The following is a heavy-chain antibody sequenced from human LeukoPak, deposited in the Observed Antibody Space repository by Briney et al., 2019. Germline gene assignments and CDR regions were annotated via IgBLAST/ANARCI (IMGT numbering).Heavy chain of an antibody. J-gene: IGHJ4*02. V-gene: IGHV3-7*04. CDR2: IKQDGSEK. Sequence: PGGSLRLSCAASGFTFSSYWMHWVRQAPGKGLEWVANIKQDGSEKDYVDSVKGRFTISRDNAKNSLYLQMNSLRAEDTGVYYCARGDTQSKYRQFDSWGQGSLVIVSS. CDR3: ARGDTQSKYRQFDS. D-gene: IGHD3-16*02. CDR1: GFTFSSYW.